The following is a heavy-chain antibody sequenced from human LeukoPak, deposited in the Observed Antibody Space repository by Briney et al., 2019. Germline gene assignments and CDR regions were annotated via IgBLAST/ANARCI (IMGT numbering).Heavy chain of an antibody. D-gene: IGHD3-22*01. J-gene: IGHJ4*02. CDR2: ISDDGSDK. V-gene: IGHV3-30*15. Sequence: GGSLRLSCAASGFSFSTYAMHWVRQAPGKGLEGVAVISDDGSDKYYADSVKGRFTISRDNSKNTLYLQMSSLRAEDTAVYYCARDSGSGYYDSSGSFFDYWGQGTLVTVSS. CDR1: GFSFSTYA. CDR3: ARDSGSGYYDSSGSFFDY.